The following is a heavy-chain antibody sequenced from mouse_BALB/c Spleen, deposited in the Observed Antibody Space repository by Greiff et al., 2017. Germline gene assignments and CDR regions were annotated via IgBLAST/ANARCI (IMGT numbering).Heavy chain of an antibody. V-gene: IGHV3-2*02. CDR2: ISYSGST. CDR3: ARAPAAWFAY. J-gene: IGHJ3*01. CDR1: GYSITSDYA. Sequence: EVKLMESGPGLVKPSQSLSLTCTVTGYSITSDYAWNWIRQFPGNKLEWMGYISYSGSTSYNPSLKSRISITRDTSKNQFFLQLNSVTTEDTATYYCARAPAAWFAYWGQGTLVTVSA.